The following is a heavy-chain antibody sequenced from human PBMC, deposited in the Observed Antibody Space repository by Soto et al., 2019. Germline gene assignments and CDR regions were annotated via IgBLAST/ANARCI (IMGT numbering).Heavy chain of an antibody. CDR2: ISWDGGST. Sequence: GGSLRLSCAASGFTFDDYTMHWVRQAPGKGLEWVSLISWDGGSTYYADSVKGRFTISRDNSKNSLYLQMNSLRTEDTALYYCARSYYDFWNGYFGRDYYYYGMDVWGQGTTVTVSS. V-gene: IGHV3-43*01. J-gene: IGHJ6*02. D-gene: IGHD3-3*01. CDR3: ARSYYDFWNGYFGRDYYYYGMDV. CDR1: GFTFDDYT.